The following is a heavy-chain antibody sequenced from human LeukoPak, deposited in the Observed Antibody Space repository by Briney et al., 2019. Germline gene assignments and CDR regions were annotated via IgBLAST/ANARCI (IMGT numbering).Heavy chain of an antibody. J-gene: IGHJ6*02. V-gene: IGHV4-4*07. CDR1: GGSISSYY. D-gene: IGHD3-10*01. CDR3: ARDRMVRGVIIKGHYYGMDV. Sequence: SETLSLTCTVSGGSISSYYWSWIRQPAGKGLEWIGRIYTSGSTNYNPSLKSRVTMSVDTSKNQFSLKLSSVTAADTAVYYCARDRMVRGVIIKGHYYGMDVWGQGTTVTVSS. CDR2: IYTSGST.